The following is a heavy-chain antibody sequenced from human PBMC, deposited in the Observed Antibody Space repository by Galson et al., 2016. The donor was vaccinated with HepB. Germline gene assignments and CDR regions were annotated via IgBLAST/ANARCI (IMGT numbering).Heavy chain of an antibody. CDR2: IPSGGTT. CDR1: GFSFSSYA. Sequence: SLRLSCAASGFSFSSYAMSWVRQAPGKGLEWVSGIPSGGTTYYADSVKGRFTISRDNSKNILYLQMKSLRDEDTAVYYCAKRPYSYGWHYGMDVWGQGTTATVSS. CDR3: AKRPYSYGWHYGMDV. J-gene: IGHJ6*02. V-gene: IGHV3-23*01. D-gene: IGHD5-18*01.